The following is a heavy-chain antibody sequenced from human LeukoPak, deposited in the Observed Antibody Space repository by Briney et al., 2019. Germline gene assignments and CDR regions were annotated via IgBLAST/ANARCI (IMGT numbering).Heavy chain of an antibody. CDR1: GGSISSSSYY. V-gene: IGHV4-39*01. D-gene: IGHD3-22*01. Sequence: SETLSLTCTVSGGSISSSSYYWGWIRQTPGKGLEWIGTISYSGSTFYNPSLKSRLTISVDTSKNQFSLKLSSVTAADMAVYYCALSSGYYYGFNYWGQGTLVTVSS. J-gene: IGHJ4*02. CDR2: ISYSGST. CDR3: ALSSGYYYGFNY.